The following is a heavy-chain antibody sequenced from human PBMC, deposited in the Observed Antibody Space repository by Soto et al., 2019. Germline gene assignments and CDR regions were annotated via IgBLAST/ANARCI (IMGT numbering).Heavy chain of an antibody. Sequence: ASVKVSCTASGYTFTGYYMHWVRQAPGQGLEWMGWINPNSGGTNYAQKFQGRVTMTRDTSISTAYMELSRLRSDDTAVYYCARGYIAVAGTRFDYWGQGILVTVSS. V-gene: IGHV1-2*02. D-gene: IGHD6-19*01. CDR3: ARGYIAVAGTRFDY. J-gene: IGHJ4*02. CDR2: INPNSGGT. CDR1: GYTFTGYY.